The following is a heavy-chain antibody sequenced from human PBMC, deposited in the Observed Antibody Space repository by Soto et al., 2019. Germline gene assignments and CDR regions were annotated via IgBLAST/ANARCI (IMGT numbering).Heavy chain of an antibody. J-gene: IGHJ4*02. D-gene: IGHD2-15*01. CDR3: ARRGCSGNNCYANFDC. CDR2: ISGSGSTI. Sequence: LRLSCAASGFTFSSYGMNWVRHAPVKGLEWVSYISGSGSTIYYADSVKGRFTISRDNAKNSLYLQMNSLRDDDTAVYYCARRGCSGNNCYANFDCCGQGTLVTVSS. CDR1: GFTFSSYG. V-gene: IGHV3-48*02.